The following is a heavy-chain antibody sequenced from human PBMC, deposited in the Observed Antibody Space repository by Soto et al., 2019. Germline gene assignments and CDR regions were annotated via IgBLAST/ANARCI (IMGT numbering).Heavy chain of an antibody. V-gene: IGHV1-24*01. CDR3: ATGGIGVVPAAIDLDY. CDR1: GYTFTSYG. D-gene: IGHD2-2*02. J-gene: IGHJ4*02. CDR2: FDPEDGET. Sequence: ASVKVSCKASGYTFTSYGISWVRQAPGKGLEWMGGFDPEDGETIYAQKFQGRVTMTEDTSTDTAYMELSSLRSEDTAVYYCATGGIGVVPAAIDLDYWGQGTLVTVSS.